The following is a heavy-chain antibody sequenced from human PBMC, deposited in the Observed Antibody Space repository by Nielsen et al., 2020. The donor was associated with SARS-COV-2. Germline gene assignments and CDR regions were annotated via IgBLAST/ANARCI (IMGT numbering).Heavy chain of an antibody. CDR3: TRVNPTSGSWFDAFDI. Sequence: GESLKISCAASGFSFSDSGMHWVRQASGKGLEWLGRIRSKANDYATDYPASVKARFIISRDDSKNTAYLLMNSLKIDDTAVYYCTRVNPTSGSWFDAFDIWGQGTLVTVSS. V-gene: IGHV3-73*01. J-gene: IGHJ3*02. D-gene: IGHD6-25*01. CDR2: IRSKANDYAT. CDR1: GFSFSDSG.